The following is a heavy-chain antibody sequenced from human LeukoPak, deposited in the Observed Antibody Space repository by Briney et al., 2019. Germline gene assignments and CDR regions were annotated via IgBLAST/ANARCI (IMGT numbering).Heavy chain of an antibody. Sequence: SETLSLTCTVSGGSISSYYWSWIRQPPGKGLEWIGYIYYSGGTNYNPSLKSRVTISVDTSKNQFSLKLSSVTAADTAVYYCASGYYDSSGYYYFDYWGQGTLVTVSS. CDR1: GGSISSYY. V-gene: IGHV4-59*08. CDR3: ASGYYDSSGYYYFDY. J-gene: IGHJ4*02. CDR2: IYYSGGT. D-gene: IGHD3-22*01.